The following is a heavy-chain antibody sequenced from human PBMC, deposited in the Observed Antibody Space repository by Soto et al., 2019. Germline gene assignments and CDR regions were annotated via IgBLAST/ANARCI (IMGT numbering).Heavy chain of an antibody. D-gene: IGHD2-21*01. Sequence: GASVKVSCKASGYTFTGYYVHWVREAPGQGLKWMGWINPETGGTSYAQKFQGRVTLSRDTSINTAYLELSSLRFDDAAVYFCARERFQVISDGMDVWGQGTTVTVSS. J-gene: IGHJ6*02. CDR2: INPETGGT. CDR3: ARERFQVISDGMDV. CDR1: GYTFTGYY. V-gene: IGHV1-2*02.